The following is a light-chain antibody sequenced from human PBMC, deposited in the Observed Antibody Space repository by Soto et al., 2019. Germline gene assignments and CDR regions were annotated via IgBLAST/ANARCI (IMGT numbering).Light chain of an antibody. J-gene: IGLJ3*02. CDR2: QNS. CDR1: SSNIATNY. CDR3: AAWDGSLSGWV. Sequence: QSVLTQTPSASGTPGQTVTISCSGSSSNIATNYVYWYQQLPGTAPKLLIYQNSQRPSGVPDRFSGSKFGTTASLAISGLRSDDEADYYCAAWDGSLSGWVFGGGTKLTVL. V-gene: IGLV1-47*01.